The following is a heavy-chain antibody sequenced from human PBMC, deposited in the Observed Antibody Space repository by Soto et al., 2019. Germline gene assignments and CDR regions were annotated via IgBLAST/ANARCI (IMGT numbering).Heavy chain of an antibody. CDR3: AQRGRTGGQGWFDP. Sequence: ESGPTLVNPTQTLTLTCIFSGFSLRTSGVGVGWIRHPPGKALEWLGFIYWNDDKRYSPSLKSRLTITKVTSKNQVGLTMTNLDPLHTPPYYPAQRGRTGGQGWFDPLGQRPMV. V-gene: IGHV2-5*01. D-gene: IGHD5-12*01. CDR1: GFSLRTSGVG. CDR2: IYWNDDK. J-gene: IGHJ5*02.